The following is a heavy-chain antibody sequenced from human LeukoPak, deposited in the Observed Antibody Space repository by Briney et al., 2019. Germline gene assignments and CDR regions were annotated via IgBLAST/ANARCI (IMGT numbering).Heavy chain of an antibody. D-gene: IGHD4-17*01. CDR3: ARDGGLETGDYVEYFDY. CDR1: GFTFSSYW. J-gene: IGHJ4*02. Sequence: PGGSLRLSCAASGFTFSSYWMSWVRQAPGKGLEWVANIKQDGSEKYYVDSVKGRFTISRDNAKNSLYLQMNSLRAEDTAVYYCARDGGLETGDYVEYFDYWGQGTLVTVSS. CDR2: IKQDGSEK. V-gene: IGHV3-7*01.